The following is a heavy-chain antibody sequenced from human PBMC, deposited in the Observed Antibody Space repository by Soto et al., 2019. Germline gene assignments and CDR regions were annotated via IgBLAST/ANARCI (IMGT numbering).Heavy chain of an antibody. CDR1: GGSISSSSYY. Sequence: SETLSLTCTVSGGSISSSSYYWGWIRQPPGKGLEWIGSIYYSGSTYYNPSLKSRVTISVDTSKNQFSLKLSSVTAADTAVYYCARDYSNYGFDYWGQGTLVTVSS. V-gene: IGHV4-39*01. CDR2: IYYSGST. CDR3: ARDYSNYGFDY. J-gene: IGHJ4*02. D-gene: IGHD4-4*01.